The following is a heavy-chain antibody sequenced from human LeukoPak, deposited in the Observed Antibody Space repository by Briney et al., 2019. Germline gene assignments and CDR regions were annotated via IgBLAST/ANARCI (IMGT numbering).Heavy chain of an antibody. D-gene: IGHD6-19*01. Sequence: PGGSLRLSCAASGFTFSSYAMHWVRQAPGKGLEWVAVISYDGSNKYYADSVKGRFTISRDNSKNTLYLQMNSLRAEDTAVYYCAKDLSSGWPDAFDIWGQGTMVTVSS. V-gene: IGHV3-30*04. CDR3: AKDLSSGWPDAFDI. CDR1: GFTFSSYA. J-gene: IGHJ3*02. CDR2: ISYDGSNK.